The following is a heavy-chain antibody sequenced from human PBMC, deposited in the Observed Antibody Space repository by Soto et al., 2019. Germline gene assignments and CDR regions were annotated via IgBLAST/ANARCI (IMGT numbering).Heavy chain of an antibody. V-gene: IGHV3-66*01. CDR2: IYSDGRT. J-gene: IGHJ4*02. Sequence: GGSLRLSCEVSGFSVSTNYMTWVRQAPGKGLEWVSIIYSDGRTFFADSVKDRFTISRDNSKNTLNLQMNSLRAEDTAMYYCARGGEGIALFFDYWGQGTLVTVSS. CDR1: GFSVSTNY. CDR3: ARGGEGIALFFDY. D-gene: IGHD6-13*01.